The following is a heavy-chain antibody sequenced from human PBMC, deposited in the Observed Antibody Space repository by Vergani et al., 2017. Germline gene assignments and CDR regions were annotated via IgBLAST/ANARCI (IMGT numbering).Heavy chain of an antibody. CDR3: AKGRNGDFGDYYYYMDV. CDR2: ISYDGSNK. J-gene: IGHJ6*03. CDR1: GFTFSSYG. D-gene: IGHD3-10*01. Sequence: QVQLVESGGGVVQPGRSLRLSCAASGFTFSSYGMHWVRQAQGKGLEWVAVISYDGSNKYYADSVKGRFTISRDNSKNTLYLQMNSLRAEDTAVYYCAKGRNGDFGDYYYYMDVWGKGTTVTVSS. V-gene: IGHV3-30*18.